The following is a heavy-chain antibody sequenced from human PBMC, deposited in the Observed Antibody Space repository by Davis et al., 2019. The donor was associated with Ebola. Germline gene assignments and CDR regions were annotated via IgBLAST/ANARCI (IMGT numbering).Heavy chain of an antibody. V-gene: IGHV3-66*01. J-gene: IGHJ4*02. CDR2: IYSGGST. D-gene: IGHD3-10*01. CDR1: GFTVSSNY. Sequence: PGGSLRLSCAASGFTVSSNYMSWVRQAPGKGLEWVSVIYSGGSTYYADSVKGRFTISRDNSKNPLYLQMNSLRAEDKAVYYCAGAYYYGSGSYGDWGQGTLVTVSS. CDR3: AGAYYYGSGSYGD.